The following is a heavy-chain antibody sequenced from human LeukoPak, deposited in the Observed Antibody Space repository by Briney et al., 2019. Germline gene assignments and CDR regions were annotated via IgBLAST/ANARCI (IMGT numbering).Heavy chain of an antibody. J-gene: IGHJ4*02. CDR1: GFTFSSYG. D-gene: IGHD6-13*01. CDR2: ISYDGSNK. CDR3: AKGLTYSSSWPHDY. V-gene: IGHV3-30*18. Sequence: GRSLRLSCAASGFTFSSYGMHWVRQAPGKGLEWVAVISYDGSNKYYADSVKGRFTISRDNPKNTLYLQMNSLRAEDTAVYYCAKGLTYSSSWPHDYWGQGTLVTVSS.